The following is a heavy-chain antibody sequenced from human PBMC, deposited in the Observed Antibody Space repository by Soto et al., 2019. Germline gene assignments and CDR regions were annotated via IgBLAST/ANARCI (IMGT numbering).Heavy chain of an antibody. CDR3: VKVSGYCTGGSCFSYFDY. CDR1: GFTFSHHS. V-gene: IGHV3-64D*06. Sequence: GGSLRLSCSGSGFTFSHHSLYWVRQPPGKGLQCVSSISGSGGNIYYAESVKGRFTISRDNSKNTLYLQMTSLSSEDSAVYYCVKVSGYCTGGSCFSYFDYWGQGTPVTVSS. J-gene: IGHJ4*02. D-gene: IGHD2-15*01. CDR2: ISGSGGNI.